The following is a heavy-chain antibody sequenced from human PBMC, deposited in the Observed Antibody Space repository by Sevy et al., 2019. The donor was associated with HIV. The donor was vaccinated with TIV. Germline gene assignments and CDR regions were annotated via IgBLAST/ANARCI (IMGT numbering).Heavy chain of an antibody. J-gene: IGHJ5*02. CDR3: GEGGTVVPTTGVLFDP. CDR2: IGTYNSNR. Sequence: ASVKVSCKASGYTFTDYGITWVRQAPGQGLEWMGWIGTYNSNRKSAQKFQGRVTMTTDTSTSTAYMELLSLRKDDTAVYFCGEGGTVVPTTGVLFDPWGQGTLVTVSS. CDR1: GYTFTDYG. V-gene: IGHV1-18*01. D-gene: IGHD5-12*01.